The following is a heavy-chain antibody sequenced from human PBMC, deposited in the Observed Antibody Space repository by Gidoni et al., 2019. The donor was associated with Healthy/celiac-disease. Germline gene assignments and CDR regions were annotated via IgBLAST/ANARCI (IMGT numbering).Heavy chain of an antibody. CDR2: IRSKAYGGTT. J-gene: IGHJ4*02. CDR1: GFTSGYYA. V-gene: IGHV3-49*04. CDR3: LSSNYVSTRNY. D-gene: IGHD4-4*01. Sequence: VQLMESGGGLLQPGRSLTLSCTASGFTSGYYAMSWVRQAPGKGLEWVGFIRSKAYGGTTEYAASVKGRFTISRDDSKSIAYLQMNSLKTEDTAVYYCLSSNYVSTRNYWGQGTLVTVSS.